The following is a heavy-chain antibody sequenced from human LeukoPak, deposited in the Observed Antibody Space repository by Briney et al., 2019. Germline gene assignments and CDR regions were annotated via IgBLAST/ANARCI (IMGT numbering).Heavy chain of an antibody. CDR3: ASSYCSGGHCYPQQTVYYFDF. V-gene: IGHV7-4-1*02. J-gene: IGHJ4*02. Sequence: ASVKVSCKASGYTFTSYGISWVRQAPGQGLEWMGWINTNTGNPTYAPGFTGRFVFSLDTSVSTAYLQISSLKAEDTAVYYCASSYCSGGHCYPQQTVYYFDFWGQGTLVTVSS. CDR1: GYTFTSYG. D-gene: IGHD2-15*01. CDR2: INTNTGNP.